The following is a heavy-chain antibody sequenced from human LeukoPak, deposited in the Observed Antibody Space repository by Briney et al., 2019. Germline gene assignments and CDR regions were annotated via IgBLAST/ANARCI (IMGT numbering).Heavy chain of an antibody. CDR3: ARDPGSTWTPFWYFDY. D-gene: IGHD6-13*01. J-gene: IGHJ4*02. CDR2: ISTYNDNT. Sequence: ASVKVSCKASRYTFTNYGINWVRQAPGQGLEWMGWISTYNDNTNYAQKLQGRVTMTTDTSTNTAYMELRSLRSDDTAVYYCARDPGSTWTPFWYFDYWGQGTLVTVSS. CDR1: RYTFTNYG. V-gene: IGHV1-18*01.